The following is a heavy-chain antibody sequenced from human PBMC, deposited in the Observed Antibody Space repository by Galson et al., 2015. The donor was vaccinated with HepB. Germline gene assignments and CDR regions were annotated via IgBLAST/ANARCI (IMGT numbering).Heavy chain of an antibody. CDR1: GFTFSGSA. D-gene: IGHD5-12*01. Sequence: SLRLSCAASGFTFSGSAIHWARQASGKGPEWVGRIRSKGNDYATSYVESLKGRFTISRDDSRNMAYLHMKSLKTEDTAVYYCTRRGDFSGYSSKWGQGTLVTVSS. CDR3: TRRGDFSGYSSK. V-gene: IGHV3-73*01. J-gene: IGHJ4*02. CDR2: IRSKGNDYAT.